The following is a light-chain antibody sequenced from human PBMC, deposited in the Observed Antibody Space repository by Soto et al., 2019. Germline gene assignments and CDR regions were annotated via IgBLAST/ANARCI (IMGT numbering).Light chain of an antibody. Sequence: QSVLTQPPSASGSPGQSVTISCTGTSSDVGFYNYVSWYQQHPGKVPKLMIYEVSKRPSGVPDRFSGSKSGNTASLTVSGLLAGDEADYYCSSYAGSNNLVFGGGTKLTVL. CDR2: EVS. CDR1: SSDVGFYNY. CDR3: SSYAGSNNLV. V-gene: IGLV2-8*01. J-gene: IGLJ3*02.